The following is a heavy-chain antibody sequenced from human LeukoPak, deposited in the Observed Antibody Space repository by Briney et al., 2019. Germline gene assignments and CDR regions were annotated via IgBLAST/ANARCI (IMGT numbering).Heavy chain of an antibody. V-gene: IGHV3-21*01. Sequence: GGSLRLSCAASGFTFSSYTMNWVRQAPGKGLECVSSISSSSSYIYYADSVKGRFTISRDNAKNSLYLQMNSLRADDTAVYYCARETYCSGGSCYKGNAFDIWGQGTMVTVSS. CDR1: GFTFSSYT. CDR2: ISSSSSYI. CDR3: ARETYCSGGSCYKGNAFDI. J-gene: IGHJ3*02. D-gene: IGHD2-15*01.